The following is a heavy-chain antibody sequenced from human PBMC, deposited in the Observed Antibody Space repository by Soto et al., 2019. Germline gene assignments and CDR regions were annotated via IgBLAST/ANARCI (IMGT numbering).Heavy chain of an antibody. V-gene: IGHV3-13*01. CDR1: GFTFSSYD. J-gene: IGHJ6*02. D-gene: IGHD6-19*01. Sequence: GGSLRLSCAASGFTFSSYDMHWVRQATGKGLEWVSAIGTAGDTYYPGSVKGRFTISRENAKNSLYLQMNSLRAEDTAVYYCARVGRNSSGWSWYYYYGMDVWGQGTTVTVSS. CDR2: IGTAGDT. CDR3: ARVGRNSSGWSWYYYYGMDV.